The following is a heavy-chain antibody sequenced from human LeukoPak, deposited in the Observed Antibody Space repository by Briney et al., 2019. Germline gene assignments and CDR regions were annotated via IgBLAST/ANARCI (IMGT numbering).Heavy chain of an antibody. Sequence: ASVKVSCKASGYTFTSYYMHWVRQAPGQGLEWMGWINPNSGDTNLAQKFQDRVTMTRDTYISTAYMELSGLRSDDAAVYYCARGGSGWYEPFDFWGQGTLVTVSS. CDR2: INPNSGDT. CDR3: ARGGSGWYEPFDF. V-gene: IGHV1-2*02. D-gene: IGHD6-19*01. J-gene: IGHJ4*02. CDR1: GYTFTSYY.